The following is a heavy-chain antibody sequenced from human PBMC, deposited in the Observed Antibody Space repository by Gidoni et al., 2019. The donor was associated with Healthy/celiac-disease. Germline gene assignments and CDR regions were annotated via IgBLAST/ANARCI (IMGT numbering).Heavy chain of an antibody. Sequence: QVQLVESGGGVVQPGRSLRLSCAASGFTFSSYAMHRVRQAPGKGLDWVAVISYEGSNKYYADSVKGRFTISRDNSKNTLYLQMNSLRAEDTAVYYCARLGEQQLAAEYFQHWGQGTLVTVSS. CDR1: GFTFSSYA. CDR2: ISYEGSNK. V-gene: IGHV3-30*04. J-gene: IGHJ1*01. CDR3: ARLGEQQLAAEYFQH. D-gene: IGHD6-13*01.